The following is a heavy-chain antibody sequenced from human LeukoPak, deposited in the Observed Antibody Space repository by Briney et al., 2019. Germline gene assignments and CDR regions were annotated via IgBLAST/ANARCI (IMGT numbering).Heavy chain of an antibody. Sequence: GGSLRLSCAASGFAFSFYAMSWLCQPPGKGLEWVSTINANSGTTSYAASVRGRFTISRDNSKNTLYLQVNTLRADDTATYYCAKPISGGLAVTADWFHPWGQGTLVVVSS. CDR3: AKPISGGLAVTADWFHP. V-gene: IGHV3-23*01. CDR1: GFAFSFYA. D-gene: IGHD6-19*01. J-gene: IGHJ5*01. CDR2: INANSGTT.